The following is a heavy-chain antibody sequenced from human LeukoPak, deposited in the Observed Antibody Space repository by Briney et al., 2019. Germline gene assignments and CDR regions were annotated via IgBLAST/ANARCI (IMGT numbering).Heavy chain of an antibody. J-gene: IGHJ4*02. D-gene: IGHD3-10*01. CDR2: IIPYFGTS. CDR1: GVTFSRLV. V-gene: IGHV1-69*13. CDR3: TRDAGDYGGSGSYPDY. Sequence: GASVKFSCKASGVTFSRLVVSWVRQAPGQGLEWMGQIIPYFGTSNYAQNFQGRVTLTADEATNTAYMELNRLRSDDTAVYYCTRDAGDYGGSGSYPDYWGQGTLVTVSS.